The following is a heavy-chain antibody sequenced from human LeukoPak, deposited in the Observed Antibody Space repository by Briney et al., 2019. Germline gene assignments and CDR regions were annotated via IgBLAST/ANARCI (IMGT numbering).Heavy chain of an antibody. V-gene: IGHV1-18*01. CDR3: ARGDDAFDI. J-gene: IGHJ3*02. Sequence: ASVKVSCTASGYTFTNYGMIWVRQAPGQGLEWMGWISTDSQNTNYIQKVQGSVTVTTDTSTSTVYMELRSLRSDDTAVYYCARGDDAFDIWGQGTMVTVSS. CDR2: ISTDSQNT. CDR1: GYTFTNYG.